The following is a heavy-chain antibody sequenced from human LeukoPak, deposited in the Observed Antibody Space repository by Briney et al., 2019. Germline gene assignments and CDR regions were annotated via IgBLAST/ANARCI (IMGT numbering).Heavy chain of an antibody. V-gene: IGHV3-21*01. CDR3: AREIVYYDSSGFDY. CDR1: GFTFSSYS. CDR2: ISSSSSYI. D-gene: IGHD3-22*01. Sequence: GGSLRLSCAASGFTFSSYSMNWVRQAPGKGLEWVSSISSSSSYIYYADSVKGRFTISRDNAKNSLYLQMNSLRAEDTAVYYCAREIVYYDSSGFDYWGLGTLVTVSS. J-gene: IGHJ4*02.